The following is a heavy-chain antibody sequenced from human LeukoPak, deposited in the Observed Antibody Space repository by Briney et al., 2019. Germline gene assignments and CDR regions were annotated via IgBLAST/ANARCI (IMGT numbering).Heavy chain of an antibody. V-gene: IGHV4-39*07. D-gene: IGHD5-18*01. CDR3: ASPAMAFIDQGRYNYYYYMDV. J-gene: IGHJ6*03. Sequence: TPSETLSLTCTVSGGSISSGGYYWSWIRQPPGKGLEWIGSIYHSGSTYYNPSLKSRVTISVDTSKNQFSLKLSSVTAADTAVYYCASPAMAFIDQGRYNYYYYMDVWGKGTTVTVSS. CDR1: GGSISSGGYY. CDR2: IYHSGST.